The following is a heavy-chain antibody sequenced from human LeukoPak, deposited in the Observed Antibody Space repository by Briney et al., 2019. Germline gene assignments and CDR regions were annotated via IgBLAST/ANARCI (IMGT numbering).Heavy chain of an antibody. V-gene: IGHV4-59*01. CDR3: ARAAVAEYFDWLSRPNAPNWYFDL. CDR1: GGSISSYY. Sequence: SETLSLTCTVSGGSISSYYWSWIRQPPGKGLEWIGYIYYSGSTNYNPSLESQVTISVDTSKNQFSLKLSSVTAADTAVYYCARAAVAEYFDWLSRPNAPNWYFDLWGRGTLVTVSS. CDR2: IYYSGST. D-gene: IGHD3-9*01. J-gene: IGHJ2*01.